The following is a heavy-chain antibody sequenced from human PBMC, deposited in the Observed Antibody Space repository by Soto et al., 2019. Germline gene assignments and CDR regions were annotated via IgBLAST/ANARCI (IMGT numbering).Heavy chain of an antibody. Sequence: GASVKVSCKASGYTFTSYYMHWVRQAPGQGLEWMGIINPSGGSTSYAQKFQGRVTMTRDTSTSIVYMELSSLRSEDTAVYYCARDLTVHQHWFDPWGQGTLVTVSS. J-gene: IGHJ5*02. V-gene: IGHV1-46*01. CDR1: GYTFTSYY. CDR3: ARDLTVHQHWFDP. D-gene: IGHD1-1*01. CDR2: INPSGGST.